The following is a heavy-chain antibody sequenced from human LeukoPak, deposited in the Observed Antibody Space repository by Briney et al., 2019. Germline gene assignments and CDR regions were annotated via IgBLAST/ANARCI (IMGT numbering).Heavy chain of an antibody. CDR2: VESDASRT. V-gene: IGHV3-74*03. D-gene: IGHD5-12*01. J-gene: IGHJ6*02. CDR3: VKGGHKLDIQTTHYYYGLDV. CDR1: GFTLSDLW. Sequence: PGGSLRLSCVASGFTLSDLWMYWVRQGPSRGLAHVSRVESDASRTTYADSVKGRFTISRDDAKNTMYLQMNSLRVEDTAVYYCVKGGHKLDIQTTHYYYGLDVWGQGTTVAVS.